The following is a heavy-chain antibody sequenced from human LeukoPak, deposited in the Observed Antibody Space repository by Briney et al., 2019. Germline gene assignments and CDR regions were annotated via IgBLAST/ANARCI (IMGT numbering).Heavy chain of an antibody. Sequence: PSETLSLTCTASGCSISSYYWSWFRQPPGKGLEWIGYIYYSGSTNYNPSLKSRVTISFNTSNNHFSLQQISVLAADAAAYYYWGRSTSGVYYFHYWGRGTLVTLSS. D-gene: IGHD2-2*01. CDR2: IYYSGST. V-gene: IGHV4-59*01. J-gene: IGHJ4*02. CDR1: GCSISSYY. CDR3: WGRSTSGVYYFHY.